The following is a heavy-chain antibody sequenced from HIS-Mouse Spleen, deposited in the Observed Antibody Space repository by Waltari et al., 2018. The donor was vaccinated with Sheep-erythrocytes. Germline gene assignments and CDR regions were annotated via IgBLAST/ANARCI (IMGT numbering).Heavy chain of an antibody. CDR3: AKDGPSYYDFWSGFDY. D-gene: IGHD3-3*01. Sequence: EVQLVESGGGLVQPGRSLRLSCAASGFTFDDYAMHWVRQAPGKGREWVSGISWNSGSRGYADSVKGRFTISRDNAKNSLYLQMNSLRAEDTALYYCAKDGPSYYDFWSGFDYWGQGTLVTVS. CDR1: GFTFDDYA. J-gene: IGHJ4*02. V-gene: IGHV3-9*01. CDR2: ISWNSGSR.